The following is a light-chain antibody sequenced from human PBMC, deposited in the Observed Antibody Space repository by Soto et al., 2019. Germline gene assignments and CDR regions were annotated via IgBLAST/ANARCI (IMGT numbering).Light chain of an antibody. V-gene: IGKV4-1*01. CDR1: QSVLYSSNNKNY. Sequence: DIVMTQSPDSLAVSLGERATINCKSSQSVLYSSNNKNYLAWYQQKPGQPPKLLIYWASTRESGVPDRFSGSGSGTDFTLTISSLQAEDVAVYYCQQYYNTPFTVGPGTKVYIK. CDR3: QQYYNTPFT. CDR2: WAS. J-gene: IGKJ3*01.